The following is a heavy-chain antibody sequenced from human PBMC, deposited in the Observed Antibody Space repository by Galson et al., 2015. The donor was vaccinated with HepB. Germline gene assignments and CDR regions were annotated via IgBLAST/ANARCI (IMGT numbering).Heavy chain of an antibody. Sequence: SLRLSCAASGFTFSSYGMHWVRQAPGKGLEWVAVIWYDGSNKYYADSVKGRFTISRDNSKNTLYLQMNSLRAEDTAVDYCAKDGEWLGTYYYYGMDVWGQGTTVTVSS. D-gene: IGHD6-19*01. CDR3: AKDGEWLGTYYYYGMDV. J-gene: IGHJ6*02. V-gene: IGHV3-33*06. CDR2: IWYDGSNK. CDR1: GFTFSSYG.